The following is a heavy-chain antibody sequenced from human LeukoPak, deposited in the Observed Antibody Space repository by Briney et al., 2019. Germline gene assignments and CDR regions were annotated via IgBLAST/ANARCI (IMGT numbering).Heavy chain of an antibody. J-gene: IGHJ5*02. CDR3: ARQRGYCSSGVCRGWFDP. Sequence: GGSLRLSCAASGFTFRNYNMNWVRQAPGKGLEWVSSISESSSFIQYADSLKGRFAISRDNAKNSLYVQMNSLRAEDTAVYYCARQRGYCSSGVCRGWFDPWGQGTLVTVSS. CDR1: GFTFRNYN. CDR2: ISESSSFI. D-gene: IGHD2-8*01. V-gene: IGHV3-21*01.